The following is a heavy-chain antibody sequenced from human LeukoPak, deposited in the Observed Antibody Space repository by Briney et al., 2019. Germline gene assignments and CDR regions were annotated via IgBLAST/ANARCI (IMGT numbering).Heavy chain of an antibody. CDR2: INPNSGGT. D-gene: IGHD2-2*01. CDR3: ARSMRYCSSTSCFDGMDV. V-gene: IGHV1-2*02. Sequence: ASVKVSFKASGYTFTGYYMHWVRQAPGQGLEWMGWINPNSGGTNYAQKFQGRVTMTRDTSISTAYMELSRLRSDDTAVYYCARSMRYCSSTSCFDGMDVWGQGTTVTVSS. CDR1: GYTFTGYY. J-gene: IGHJ6*02.